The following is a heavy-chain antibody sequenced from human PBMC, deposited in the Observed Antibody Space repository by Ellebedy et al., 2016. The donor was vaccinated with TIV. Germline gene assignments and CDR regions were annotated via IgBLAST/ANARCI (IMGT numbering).Heavy chain of an antibody. J-gene: IGHJ4*02. CDR3: ARPASTMVRGGYFDY. CDR1: GDSVSTDIG. D-gene: IGHD3-10*01. Sequence: SQTLSLTCVISGDSVSTDIGWNWIRQSPSRGLEWLGRTHYRSKWNNDYAVSLKSRITINPDTSKNQFSLQLNSVTAADTAVYYCARPASTMVRGGYFDYWGQGTLVTVSS. CDR2: THYRSKWNN. V-gene: IGHV6-1*01.